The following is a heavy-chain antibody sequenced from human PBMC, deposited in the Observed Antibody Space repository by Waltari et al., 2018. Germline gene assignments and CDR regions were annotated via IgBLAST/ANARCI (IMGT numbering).Heavy chain of an antibody. J-gene: IGHJ3*02. V-gene: IGHV6-1*01. CDR1: GDSVSSNSVT. Sequence: QVQLQQSGPGLVKPSQTLSLTCAISGDSVSSNSVTWNWIRQSPSRGLEWLGSTYYRSKWNNDYAIAVKSRITINPDTSKNQFSLQLNSVTPEDTAVYFCARGYGSGSYRGAFNIWGQGTMVTVSS. D-gene: IGHD6-19*01. CDR2: TYYRSKWNN. CDR3: ARGYGSGSYRGAFNI.